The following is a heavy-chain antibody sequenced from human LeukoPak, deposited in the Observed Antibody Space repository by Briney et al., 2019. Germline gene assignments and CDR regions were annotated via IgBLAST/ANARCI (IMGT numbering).Heavy chain of an antibody. CDR3: ASDWYNYETSTYQTFDY. J-gene: IGHJ4*02. CDR1: GFIFSDYA. Sequence: GALRLSCAASGFIFSDYAMHWVRQAPGKGLEWVAVISSAGDNKYYADSVRGRFTVSRDNSKNTLYLQMSSLRAEDTAEYYCASDWYNYETSTYQTFDYWGQGTLVTVSS. D-gene: IGHD1-14*01. V-gene: IGHV3-30-3*01. CDR2: ISSAGDNK.